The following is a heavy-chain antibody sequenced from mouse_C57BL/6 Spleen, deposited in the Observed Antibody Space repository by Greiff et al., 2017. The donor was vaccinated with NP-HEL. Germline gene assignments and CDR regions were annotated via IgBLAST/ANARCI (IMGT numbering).Heavy chain of an antibody. CDR2: ISYDGSN. J-gene: IGHJ3*01. CDR1: GYSITSGYY. D-gene: IGHD2-4*01. V-gene: IGHV3-6*01. Sequence: EVKLQESGPGLVKPSQSLSLTCSVTGYSITSGYYWNWIRQFPGNKLEWMGYISYDGSNNYNPSLKNRISITRDTSKNQFFLKLNSVTTEDTATYYCARDRDYPAAWFAYWGQGTLVTVSA. CDR3: ARDRDYPAAWFAY.